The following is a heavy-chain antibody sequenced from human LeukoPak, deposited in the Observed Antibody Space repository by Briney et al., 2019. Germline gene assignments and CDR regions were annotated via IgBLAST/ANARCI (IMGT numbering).Heavy chain of an antibody. Sequence: PGGSLRLSCEGSGFTFSRLWMHWVRQAPGKGPSWVSVITSDGRTTTYADSVKGRFTISRDNAKNMLYLQMSSVRAEDTAVYFCATGVKSAYEYWGQGTLVTVSS. CDR1: GFTFSRLW. CDR3: ATGVKSAYEY. V-gene: IGHV3-74*01. CDR2: ITSDGRTT. D-gene: IGHD3-3*01. J-gene: IGHJ4*02.